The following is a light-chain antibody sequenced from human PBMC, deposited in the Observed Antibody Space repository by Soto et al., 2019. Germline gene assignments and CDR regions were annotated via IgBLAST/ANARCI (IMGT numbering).Light chain of an antibody. V-gene: IGKV3-15*01. Sequence: EIVMTQSPATLSVSPGERATLSCRASQSVSSNLAWYQQKPGQAPRLLIYGASTRATGIPARFSGSGSGTESTLTISSLQSEDFADYYCQQYNNWPRIFTFGPGTKVDIK. CDR1: QSVSSN. J-gene: IGKJ3*01. CDR2: GAS. CDR3: QQYNNWPRIFT.